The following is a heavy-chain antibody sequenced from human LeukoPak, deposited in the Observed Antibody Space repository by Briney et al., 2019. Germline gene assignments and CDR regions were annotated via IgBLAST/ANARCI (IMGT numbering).Heavy chain of an antibody. V-gene: IGHV6-1*01. Sequence: SQTLSLTCAISGDSVSSNSAAWNWIRQSPSRGLEWLGRTYYRSKWYNDYAVSEKSRITINPDTSKNQFSLQLNSVTPEDTAVYYCARVPRHGYFDWLYSVSSNWFDPWGQGTLVTVSS. CDR3: ARVPRHGYFDWLYSVSSNWFDP. J-gene: IGHJ5*02. D-gene: IGHD3-9*01. CDR2: TYYRSKWYN. CDR1: GDSVSSNSAA.